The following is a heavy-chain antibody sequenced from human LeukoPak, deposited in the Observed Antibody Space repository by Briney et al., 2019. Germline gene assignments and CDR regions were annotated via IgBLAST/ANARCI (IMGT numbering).Heavy chain of an antibody. J-gene: IGHJ4*02. CDR2: IIYSGGAT. Sequence: GGSLRLSCAASGFTFSRSVMTWVRQGPGTGLEFVASIIYSGGATYYADSVKGRFTISRDNSKNTLYLQMNSLRAEDTALYYCAKDGLYYDGSEHVYYFDSWGQGTLVTVSS. D-gene: IGHD3-22*01. CDR3: AKDGLYYDGSEHVYYFDS. V-gene: IGHV3-23*01. CDR1: GFTFSRSV.